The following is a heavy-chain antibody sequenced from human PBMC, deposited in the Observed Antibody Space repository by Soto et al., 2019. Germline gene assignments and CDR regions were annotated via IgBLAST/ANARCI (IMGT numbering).Heavy chain of an antibody. J-gene: IGHJ4*02. D-gene: IGHD6-13*01. CDR1: GFTFSNNW. Sequence: GGSLRLSCAASGFTFSNNWIHWVRQAPGKGLVWVSRLSDGGATSYADSVKGRFTISRDNAKNSLYLQMNSLRAEDTALYYCAKDSAPYIAAAGTYDYWGQGTLVTVSS. V-gene: IGHV3-74*01. CDR3: AKDSAPYIAAAGTYDY. CDR2: LSDGGAT.